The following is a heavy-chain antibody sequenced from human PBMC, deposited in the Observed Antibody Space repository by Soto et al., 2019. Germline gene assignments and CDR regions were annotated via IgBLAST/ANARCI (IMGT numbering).Heavy chain of an antibody. D-gene: IGHD4-17*01. CDR3: ARDSTVTPHGAFDI. CDR2: IYSGGST. Sequence: EVQLVETGGGLIQPGGSLRLSCAASGFTVSSNYMSWVRQAPGKGLEWVSVIYSGGSTYYADSVKGRFTISRDNSKNTLYLQMNSLRAEDTAVYYCARDSTVTPHGAFDIWGQGTMVTVSS. V-gene: IGHV3-53*02. J-gene: IGHJ3*02. CDR1: GFTVSSNY.